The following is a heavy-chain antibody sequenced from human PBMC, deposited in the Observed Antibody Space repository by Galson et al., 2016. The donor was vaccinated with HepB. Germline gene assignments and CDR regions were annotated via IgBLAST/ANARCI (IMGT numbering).Heavy chain of an antibody. CDR3: ARGVSQDY. Sequence: SVKVSCKASGGTFKNYAITWVRQAPGQGLEWMGGIVVLVGAADCAQKFQGRVTMTTDTSTSTAYMELRGLRSDDTAVYYCARGVSQDYWGQGTLVSVSS. V-gene: IGHV1-69*05. J-gene: IGHJ4*02. D-gene: IGHD5/OR15-5a*01. CDR1: GGTFKNYA. CDR2: IVVLVGAA.